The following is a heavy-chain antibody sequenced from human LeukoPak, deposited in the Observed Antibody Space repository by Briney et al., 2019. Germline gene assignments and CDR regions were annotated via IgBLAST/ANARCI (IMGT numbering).Heavy chain of an antibody. CDR1: GGSISSYY. V-gene: IGHV4-59*01. D-gene: IGHD5-18*01. J-gene: IGHJ4*02. CDR2: LYYSGST. Sequence: SETLSLTCTVSGGSISSYYWSWIRQPPGKGREWIGYLYYSGSTNYNPSLKSRVTISVDTSKNQFSLKLSSVTAADTAVYYCARAGGYGGSLAYWGQGALVTVSS. CDR3: ARAGGYGGSLAY.